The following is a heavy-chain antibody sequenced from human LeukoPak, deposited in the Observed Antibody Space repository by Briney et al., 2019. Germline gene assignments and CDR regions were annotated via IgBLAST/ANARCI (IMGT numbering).Heavy chain of an antibody. J-gene: IGHJ6*03. CDR1: GGSFSGYY. D-gene: IGHD1-26*01. Sequence: SETLSLTCAVYGGSFSGYYWSWIRQPPGKGLEWIGEINHSGGTNYNPSLKSRVTISVDTSKNQFSLKLSSVTAADTAVYYCARQNGGSWNYYYYMDVWGKGTTVTVSS. V-gene: IGHV4-34*01. CDR2: INHSGGT. CDR3: ARQNGGSWNYYYYMDV.